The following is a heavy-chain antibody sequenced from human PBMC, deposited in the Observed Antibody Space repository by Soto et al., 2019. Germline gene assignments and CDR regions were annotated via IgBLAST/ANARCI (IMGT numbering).Heavy chain of an antibody. Sequence: ASETLSLTCTVSGGSISGYYWSWIRQPPGKGLEWIGYIYYSGSTNYNPSLKSRVTISVDTSKNQLSLKLSSVTAADTAVYYCASTDSSAALYYYYYYGMDVWGQGTTVTVSS. V-gene: IGHV4-59*01. CDR1: GGSISGYY. CDR2: IYYSGST. J-gene: IGHJ6*02. CDR3: ASTDSSAALYYYYYYGMDV. D-gene: IGHD6-25*01.